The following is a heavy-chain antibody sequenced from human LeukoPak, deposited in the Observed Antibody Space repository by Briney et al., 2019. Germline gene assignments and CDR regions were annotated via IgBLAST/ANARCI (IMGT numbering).Heavy chain of an antibody. CDR1: GGSIRGYY. CDR2: IYYSGST. Sequence: SETLSLTCNVSGGSIRGYYWSWIRQPPGKGLEWIGYIYYSGSTNYNPSLKSRVTISVDTSKNQFSLKLSSVTAADTAVYYCARPGSGSYSLTPANWFDPWGQGTLVTVSS. J-gene: IGHJ5*02. D-gene: IGHD3-10*01. V-gene: IGHV4-59*01. CDR3: ARPGSGSYSLTPANWFDP.